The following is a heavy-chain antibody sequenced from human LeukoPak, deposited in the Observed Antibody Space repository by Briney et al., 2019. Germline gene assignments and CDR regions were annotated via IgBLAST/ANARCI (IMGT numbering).Heavy chain of an antibody. D-gene: IGHD3-16*02. CDR2: MNPNSGNT. Sequence: ASVKVSCKASGYTFTSYDINWVRQATGQGLEWMGWMNPNSGNTGYAQKFQGRVTITRNTSISTAYMELSSLRSEDTAVYYCARERLGELSDPFDYWGQGTLVTVSS. V-gene: IGHV1-8*03. J-gene: IGHJ4*02. CDR1: GYTFTSYD. CDR3: ARERLGELSDPFDY.